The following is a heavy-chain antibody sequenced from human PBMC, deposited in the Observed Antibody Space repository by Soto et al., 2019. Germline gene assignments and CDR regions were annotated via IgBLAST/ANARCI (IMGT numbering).Heavy chain of an antibody. J-gene: IGHJ4*02. CDR2: IYNSGST. CDR3: ARGPLFDY. V-gene: IGHV4-59*12. Sequence: SETLSLTCSVSGDSISRNYWSWIRRPPGERLEWIGYIYNSGSTNYNPSLNSRASMSVDRSKNQFSLKLSSVTAADTAVYYCARGPLFDYWGQGTLVTVSS. CDR1: GDSISRNY.